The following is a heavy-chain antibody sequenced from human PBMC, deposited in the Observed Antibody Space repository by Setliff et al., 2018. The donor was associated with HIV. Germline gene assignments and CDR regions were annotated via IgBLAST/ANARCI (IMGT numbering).Heavy chain of an antibody. V-gene: IGHV4-39*01. D-gene: IGHD3-22*01. Sequence: PSETLSLTCTVSGGSIWNYYWSWIRQPPGKGLEWIGTIYYSGSTYYDPSLKSRVTTSVDTSKNQFSLKLSSVTATDTAVYYCARHSITLVVGVPERDDAFDIWGQGTMVTVSS. CDR2: IYYSGST. J-gene: IGHJ3*02. CDR3: ARHSITLVVGVPERDDAFDI. CDR1: GGSIWNYY.